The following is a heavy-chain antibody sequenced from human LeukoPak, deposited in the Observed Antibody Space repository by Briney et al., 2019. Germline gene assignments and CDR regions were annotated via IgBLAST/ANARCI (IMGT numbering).Heavy chain of an antibody. Sequence: SETLSLTCTVSGGSISSYYWSWIRQPPGKGLEWIGYIYYSGSTNYNPSLKSRVTISVDTSKNQFSLKLSSVTAADTAVYYCASVDGEIRSFDYWGQGTLVTVSS. D-gene: IGHD3-10*01. V-gene: IGHV4-59*01. CDR1: GGSISSYY. J-gene: IGHJ4*02. CDR2: IYYSGST. CDR3: ASVDGEIRSFDY.